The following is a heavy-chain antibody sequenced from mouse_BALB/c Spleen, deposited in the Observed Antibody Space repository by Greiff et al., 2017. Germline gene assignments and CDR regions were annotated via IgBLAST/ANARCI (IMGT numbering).Heavy chain of an antibody. V-gene: IGHV1-15*01. Sequence: QVQLQQSGAELVRPGASVTLSCKASGYTFTDYEMHWVKQTPVHGLEWIGAIDPETGGTAYNQKFKGKATLTADKSSSTAYMELRSLTSEDSAVYYCTRYRGNDSYYAMDYWGQGTSVTVSS. CDR3: TRYRGNDSYYAMDY. D-gene: IGHD1-1*02. J-gene: IGHJ4*01. CDR2: IDPETGGT. CDR1: GYTFTDYE.